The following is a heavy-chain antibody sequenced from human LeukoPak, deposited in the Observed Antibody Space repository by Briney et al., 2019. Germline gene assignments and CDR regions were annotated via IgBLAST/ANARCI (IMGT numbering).Heavy chain of an antibody. Sequence: PGGSLRLSCAASGFTFRRYWMSWARQASGKGLEWVANINQDGSEKYYVDSVKGRFTISRDNAKNSLYLQMNSLRAEDTAVYYCVGLGDNYWGQGPLVTVSS. D-gene: IGHD3-10*01. CDR3: VGLGDNY. J-gene: IGHJ4*02. CDR1: GFTFRRYW. CDR2: INQDGSEK. V-gene: IGHV3-7*02.